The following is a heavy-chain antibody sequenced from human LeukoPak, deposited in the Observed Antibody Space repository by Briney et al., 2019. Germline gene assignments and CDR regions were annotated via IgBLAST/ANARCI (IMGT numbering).Heavy chain of an antibody. V-gene: IGHV3-53*01. J-gene: IGHJ4*02. CDR2: IFSNCDT. CDR3: TRDQMNY. D-gene: IGHD5-24*01. Sequence: PGGSLRLSCTASEFTVSRNYMLWVRQAPGKGLEWASLIFSNCDTHYADSVKGRFTISRDTSKNTVSLQMNSLRVEDTAMYYCTRDQMNYWGQGTLVTVSS. CDR1: EFTVSRNY.